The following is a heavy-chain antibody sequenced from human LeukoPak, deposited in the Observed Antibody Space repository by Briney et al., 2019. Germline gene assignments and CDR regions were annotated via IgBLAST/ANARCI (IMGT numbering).Heavy chain of an antibody. V-gene: IGHV4-4*07. CDR2: FYTSGTT. CDR1: GGSFTSDY. D-gene: IGHD1-7*01. Sequence: ASETLSLTCTVSGGSFTSDYWSWIRQPAGKGLEWIGRFYTSGTTNYNPSLKSRVTMSADTSKNQFSLKLSSVTAADTAVYYCARCRHGNCDYFDYWGQGTLVTVSS. CDR3: ARCRHGNCDYFDY. J-gene: IGHJ4*02.